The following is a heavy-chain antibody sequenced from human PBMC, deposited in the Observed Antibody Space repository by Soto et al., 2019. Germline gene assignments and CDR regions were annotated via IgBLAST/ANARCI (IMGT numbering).Heavy chain of an antibody. D-gene: IGHD3-16*01. CDR3: ARMETFGSLNWFNP. J-gene: IGHJ5*02. Sequence: ASVKVSCKASGYSFTNSDVSWVRQATGQGLEWMGCMNPGSGDTGYAQNFQGRVTMTRDISIATAYMELSSLRSDDTAIYYCARMETFGSLNWFNPWGQGTLVTVSS. CDR1: GYSFTNSD. V-gene: IGHV1-8*01. CDR2: MNPGSGDT.